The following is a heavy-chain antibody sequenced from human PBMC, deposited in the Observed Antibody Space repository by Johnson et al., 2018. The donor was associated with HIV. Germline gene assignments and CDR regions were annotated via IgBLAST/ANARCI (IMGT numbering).Heavy chain of an antibody. D-gene: IGHD6-19*01. Sequence: VQLVESGGGVVQPGGSLRLSCIGSDFALGDYGVRWVRQAPGKGLEWVSFIQYDATNRYYVDSVKGRFTISRDNSKNTVYLQMNSLRTEDSALYYCAKDFGSGWADAFDIWGQGTGVTISS. CDR2: IQYDATNR. V-gene: IGHV3-30*02. CDR1: DFALGDYG. CDR3: AKDFGSGWADAFDI. J-gene: IGHJ3*02.